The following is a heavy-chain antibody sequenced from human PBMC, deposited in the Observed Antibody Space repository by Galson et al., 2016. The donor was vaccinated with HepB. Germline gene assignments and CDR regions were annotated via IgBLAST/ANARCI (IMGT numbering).Heavy chain of an antibody. Sequence: SLRLSCAASGFTFSSYWMTWVRQAPGKGLEWISYVSTSGRIVKYAGSVKGRFTISRDNAKDSLYLEMNSLTAEDTAVYYCAKVATSGTDFSPYDHWGQGTLVTVSS. CDR1: GFTFSSYW. CDR2: VSTSGRIV. CDR3: AKVATSGTDFSPYDH. J-gene: IGHJ4*02. V-gene: IGHV3-48*03. D-gene: IGHD3-3*01.